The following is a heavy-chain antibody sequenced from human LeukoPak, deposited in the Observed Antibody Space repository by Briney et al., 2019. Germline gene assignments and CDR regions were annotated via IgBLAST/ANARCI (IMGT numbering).Heavy chain of an antibody. CDR2: FSGSGGST. CDR3: AKVFCTSISCPFDY. Sequence: GGSLRPSCAASGFPLSNYAMSWVRQTPGKGLEWLSAFSGSGGSTYYEDSVKGRFTISRDNSKNTLYLQMNSLRAEDTAVYYCAKVFCTSISCPFDYWGQGTLVTVSS. V-gene: IGHV3-23*01. J-gene: IGHJ4*02. D-gene: IGHD2-2*01. CDR1: GFPLSNYA.